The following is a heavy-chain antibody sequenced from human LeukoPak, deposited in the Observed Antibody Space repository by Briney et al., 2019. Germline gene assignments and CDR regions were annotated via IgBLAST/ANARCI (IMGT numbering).Heavy chain of an antibody. D-gene: IGHD3-22*01. J-gene: IGHJ3*02. Sequence: SETLSLTCTVSGGSISSYYWSWIRQPPGKGLEWIGYIYYSGSTNYNPSLKSRVTISVDTSKNQFPLKLSSVTAADTAVYYCARVREYYYDSSGYQHAFDIWGQGTMVTVSS. CDR2: IYYSGST. CDR1: GGSISSYY. CDR3: ARVREYYYDSSGYQHAFDI. V-gene: IGHV4-59*01.